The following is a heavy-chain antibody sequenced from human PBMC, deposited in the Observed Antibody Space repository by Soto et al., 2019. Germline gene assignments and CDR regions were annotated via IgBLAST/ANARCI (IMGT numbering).Heavy chain of an antibody. CDR3: ARLESSSWAFDY. CDR2: INSDGRDT. V-gene: IGHV3-74*01. Sequence: EMQLVESGGGLVQPGGSLRLSCAASGFTFSSYWMNWVRQGPGKGLVWVSRINSDGRDTSYADSVKGRFTISRDNAKNTLYLQMNSLRAEDTAVYYCARLESSSWAFDYWGQGTLVTVSS. CDR1: GFTFSSYW. D-gene: IGHD6-13*01. J-gene: IGHJ4*02.